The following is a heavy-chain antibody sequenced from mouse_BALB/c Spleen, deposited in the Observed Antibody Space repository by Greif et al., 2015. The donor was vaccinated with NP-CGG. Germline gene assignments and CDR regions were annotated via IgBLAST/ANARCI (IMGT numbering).Heavy chain of an antibody. CDR3: ARDEGDTTATWAMDY. CDR1: GFTFSDYY. CDR2: ISDGGSYT. J-gene: IGHJ4*01. D-gene: IGHD1-2*01. V-gene: IGHV5-4*02. Sequence: EVKLVESGGGLVKPGGSLKLSCAASGFTFSDYYMYWVRQTPEKRLEWVATISDGGSYTYYPDSVKGRFTISRDNAKNNLYLQMSSLKSEDTAMYYCARDEGDTTATWAMDYWGQGTSVTVSS.